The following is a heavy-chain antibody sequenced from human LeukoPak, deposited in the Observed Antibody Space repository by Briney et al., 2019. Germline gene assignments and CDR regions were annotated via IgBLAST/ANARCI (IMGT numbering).Heavy chain of an antibody. Sequence: WASVKVSCKASGYTFTSYGISWVRQAPGQGLEWMGWISAYNGNTNYAQKLQGRVTMTTDTSTSTAYMELRSLRSDDTAVYYCARESERVSYYDIRLDFDYWGQGTLVTVSS. V-gene: IGHV1-18*04. D-gene: IGHD3-9*01. CDR3: ARESERVSYYDIRLDFDY. CDR2: ISAYNGNT. J-gene: IGHJ4*02. CDR1: GYTFTSYG.